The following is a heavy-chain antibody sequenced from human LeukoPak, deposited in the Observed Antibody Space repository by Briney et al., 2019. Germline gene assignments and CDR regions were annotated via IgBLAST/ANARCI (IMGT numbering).Heavy chain of an antibody. V-gene: IGHV3-15*01. CDR2: IKSKTDGGTT. D-gene: IGHD2-15*01. Sequence: GGSLRLSCAASGFTFSSYWMSWVRQAPGKGLEWVGRIKSKTDGGTTDYAAPVKGRFTISRDDSKNTLYLQMNSLKTEDTAVYYCTTVRRTGWYYYYMDVWGKGTTVTVSS. CDR1: GFTFSSYW. J-gene: IGHJ6*03. CDR3: TTVRRTGWYYYYMDV.